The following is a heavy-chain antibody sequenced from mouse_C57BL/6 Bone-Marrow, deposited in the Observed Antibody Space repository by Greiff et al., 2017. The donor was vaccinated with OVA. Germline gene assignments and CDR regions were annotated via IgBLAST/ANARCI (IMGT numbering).Heavy chain of an antibody. CDR2: ISSGGSYT. V-gene: IGHV5-6*01. D-gene: IGHD2-3*01. J-gene: IGHJ3*01. CDR3: ASGWLLPFAY. CDR1: GFTFSSYG. Sequence: EVMLVESGGDLVKPGGSLKLSCAASGFTFSSYGMSWVRQTPDKRLEWVATISSGGSYTYYPDSVKGRFTISRDNAKNTLYLQMSSLKSEDTAMYYCASGWLLPFAYWGQGTLVTVSA.